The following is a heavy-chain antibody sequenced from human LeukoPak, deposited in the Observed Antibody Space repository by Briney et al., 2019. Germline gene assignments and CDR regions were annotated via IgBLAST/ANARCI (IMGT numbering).Heavy chain of an antibody. CDR3: ARSDNWNYVYFDY. V-gene: IGHV5-51*01. CDR2: IYPGDSDT. Sequence: GESLKISCKASGYSFTTYWIGWVRQMPGKGLEWMGIIYPGDSDTRYSPSFQGQVTISADKSISTAYLQWSSLKASDTAMYYCARSDNWNYVYFDYWGQGTLVTVSS. D-gene: IGHD1-7*01. CDR1: GYSFTTYW. J-gene: IGHJ4*02.